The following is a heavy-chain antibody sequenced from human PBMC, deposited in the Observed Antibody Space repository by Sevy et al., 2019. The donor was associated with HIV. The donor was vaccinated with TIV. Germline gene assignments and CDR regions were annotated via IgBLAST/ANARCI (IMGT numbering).Heavy chain of an antibody. CDR2: ISWNSGNI. D-gene: IGHD3-22*01. J-gene: IGHJ4*02. CDR3: AKYSYYDSGGDFDY. Sequence: GGSLRLSCAASGFTFDDYAMHWVRQAPGKGLEWVSGISWNSGNIGYADSVKGRFTISRDNAKNSLYLQMNSLRAEDTALYYCAKYSYYDSGGDFDYWGQGALVTVSS. CDR1: GFTFDDYA. V-gene: IGHV3-9*01.